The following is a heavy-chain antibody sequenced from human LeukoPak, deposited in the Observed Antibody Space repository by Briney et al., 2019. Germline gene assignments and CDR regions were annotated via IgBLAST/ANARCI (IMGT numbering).Heavy chain of an antibody. Sequence: GGTLRLSCAASGFTFSSYGMSWVRQAPGKGLEWVSVISGSGGSTNYADSVKGRFTISRDNSKNTLYLQMNSLRAEDTAVYYCATQRGWLRHDAFDIWGQGTMVTVSS. J-gene: IGHJ3*02. V-gene: IGHV3-23*01. CDR2: ISGSGGST. D-gene: IGHD5-12*01. CDR1: GFTFSSYG. CDR3: ATQRGWLRHDAFDI.